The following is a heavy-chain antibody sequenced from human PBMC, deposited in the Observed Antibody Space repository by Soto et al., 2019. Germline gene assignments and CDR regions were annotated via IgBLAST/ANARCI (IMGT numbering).Heavy chain of an antibody. CDR3: AREWIVVVPAASYYGMDV. CDR2: IWYDGSNK. Sequence: QVQLVESGGGVVQPGRSLRLSCAASGFTFSSYGMHWVRQAPGKGLEWVAVIWYDGSNKYYADSVKGRFTISRDNSRKTVYLQMTSLRAEDTAVYYCAREWIVVVPAASYYGMDVWGQGDTVTVS. CDR1: GFTFSSYG. J-gene: IGHJ6*02. D-gene: IGHD2-2*01. V-gene: IGHV3-33*01.